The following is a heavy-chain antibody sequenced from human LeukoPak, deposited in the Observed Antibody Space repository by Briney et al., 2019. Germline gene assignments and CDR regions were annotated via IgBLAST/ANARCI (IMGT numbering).Heavy chain of an antibody. CDR2: INPNSGGP. D-gene: IGHD6-6*01. V-gene: IGHV1-2*02. Sequence: GASVKVSCKTSGYTFTAYNMHWVRQAPGQGPEWMGWINPNSGGPNYAQKFQGRVTMTRDTSISTAYMELSRLSSVDTAVYYCARGGSSSSPPKPYSFDYWGQGSLVSVCS. CDR3: ARGGSSSSPPKPYSFDY. J-gene: IGHJ4*02. CDR1: GYTFTAYN.